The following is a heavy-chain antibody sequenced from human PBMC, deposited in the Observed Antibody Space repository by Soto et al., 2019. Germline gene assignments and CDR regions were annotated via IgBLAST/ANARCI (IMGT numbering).Heavy chain of an antibody. CDR3: ATMGFCGPGCYSFDY. V-gene: IGHV1-24*01. Sequence: XSVKVACKVSGCPLIELAIHWGRQAPGKGFEWMGGFDPEGSDTIYAQKFQGRVTMTSDTSTETAYMELESLTSEDTAFYYCATMGFCGPGCYSFDYWGQGTLVTVSS. J-gene: IGHJ4*02. CDR2: FDPEGSDT. CDR1: GCPLIELA. D-gene: IGHD2-21*02.